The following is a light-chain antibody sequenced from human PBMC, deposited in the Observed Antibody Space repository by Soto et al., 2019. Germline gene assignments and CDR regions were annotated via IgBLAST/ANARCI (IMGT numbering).Light chain of an antibody. CDR2: YKSDSDN. CDR1: SGINVGTYT. J-gene: IGLJ1*01. Sequence: QLVLTQPASLSASPGASASLTCTMRSGINVGTYTIYWYQQKPGSPPHYLLRYKSDSDNHQGPGVPSRVSGSKDASANAAILLIAGLQSEDEADDYCLIWHNSADVFGPGTKLTVL. CDR3: LIWHNSADV. V-gene: IGLV5-45*01.